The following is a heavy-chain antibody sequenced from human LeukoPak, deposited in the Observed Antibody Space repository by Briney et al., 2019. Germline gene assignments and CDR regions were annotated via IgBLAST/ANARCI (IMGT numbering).Heavy chain of an antibody. CDR3: ARADYGDYVKLRYFDL. J-gene: IGHJ2*01. V-gene: IGHV5-51*01. D-gene: IGHD4-17*01. CDR1: GYSFSNYW. Sequence: GESLKISCQGSGYSFSNYWIGWVRQMPGKGLDWMGIIYPGDSDTGYSPSFQGQVTISADKSISTAYLQWSSLRASDTAMYYCARADYGDYVKLRYFDLWGRGTLVTVSS. CDR2: IYPGDSDT.